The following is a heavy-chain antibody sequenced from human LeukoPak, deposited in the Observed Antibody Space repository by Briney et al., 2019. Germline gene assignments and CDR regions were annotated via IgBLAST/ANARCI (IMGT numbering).Heavy chain of an antibody. D-gene: IGHD3-9*01. CDR2: IYYSGST. Sequence: KPSETLSLTCTVSGGSISSSSYYWGWIRQPPGKGLEWIGSIYYSGSTNYNPSLKSRVTISVDTSKNQFSLKLSSVTAADTAVYYCARHGALRYFDWPINRPFDYWGQGTLVTVSS. CDR3: ARHGALRYFDWPINRPFDY. J-gene: IGHJ4*02. V-gene: IGHV4-39*07. CDR1: GGSISSSSYY.